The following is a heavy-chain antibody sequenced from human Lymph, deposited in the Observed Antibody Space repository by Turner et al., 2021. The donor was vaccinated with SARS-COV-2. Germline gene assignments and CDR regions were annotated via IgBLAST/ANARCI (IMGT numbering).Heavy chain of an antibody. CDR2: ISYDGSNK. CDR3: ARARSGSYFDAFDI. J-gene: IGHJ3*02. V-gene: IGHV3-30-3*01. Sequence: VQLVESGGGVVQPGSSPRFCRAAPGFNFSTYATHWVRQAPGKGQEWVAVISYDGSNKYYADSVKGRFTNSRDNSKNTLYLQMNSLRAEETAVYYCARARSGSYFDAFDIWGQGTMVTISS. D-gene: IGHD1-26*01. CDR1: GFNFSTYA.